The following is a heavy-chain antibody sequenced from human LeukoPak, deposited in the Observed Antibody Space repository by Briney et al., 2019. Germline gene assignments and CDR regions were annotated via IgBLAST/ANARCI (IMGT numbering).Heavy chain of an antibody. CDR3: ARGVLSDSGDYVDAFDG. CDR2: IKQDGILK. CDR1: GFPLYNLR. Sequence: RGGSPRLSRAASGFPLYNLRVSRVGQAPGKGPQGLGDIKQDGILKLNVASLKGRFTLSRDKTQKSLSLQMNSLRPADTALFDCARGVLSDSGDYVDAFDGWGQGTMVTVPS. V-gene: IGHV3-7*04. D-gene: IGHD4-17*01. J-gene: IGHJ3*01.